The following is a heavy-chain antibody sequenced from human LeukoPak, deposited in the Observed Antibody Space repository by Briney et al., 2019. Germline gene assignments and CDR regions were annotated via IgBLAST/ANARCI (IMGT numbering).Heavy chain of an antibody. CDR2: ISYDGSNK. J-gene: IGHJ5*02. Sequence: GGSLRLSCAASGFTFSSYAMHWVCQAPGKGLERVAVISYDGSNKYYADSVKGRFTISRDNSKNTLYLQMNSLRAEDTAVYYCARDGGYGDYAFDRWGQGTLVTVSS. CDR1: GFTFSSYA. D-gene: IGHD4-17*01. CDR3: ARDGGYGDYAFDR. V-gene: IGHV3-30-3*01.